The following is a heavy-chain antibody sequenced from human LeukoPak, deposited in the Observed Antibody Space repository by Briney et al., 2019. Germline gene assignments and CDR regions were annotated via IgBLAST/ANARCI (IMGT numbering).Heavy chain of an antibody. CDR2: ISGSGDST. J-gene: IGHJ5*02. CDR3: AREASDWPNNWFDT. Sequence: GGSLRLSCAASGFTVSSNYMSWVRQAPGKGLEWVSAISGSGDSTYYADSMKGRFTSSRDNSKNTLYLQMSSLRAEDTAIYYCAREASDWPNNWFDTWGQGTLVTVSS. V-gene: IGHV3-23*01. D-gene: IGHD2-21*02. CDR1: GFTVSSNY.